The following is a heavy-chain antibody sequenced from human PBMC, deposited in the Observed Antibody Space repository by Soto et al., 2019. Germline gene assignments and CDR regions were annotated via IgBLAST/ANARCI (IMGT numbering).Heavy chain of an antibody. CDR1: GGTFSSYA. V-gene: IGHV1-69*13. CDR2: IIPIFGTA. D-gene: IGHD3-3*01. Sequence: SVKVSCKASGGTFSSYAISWVRQAPGQGLEWMGGIIPIFGTANYAQKFQGRVTITADESTSTAYMELSSLRSEDTAVYYCAITIFGVFINPTSRHVGGQGTTVPVSS. CDR3: AITIFGVFINPTSRHV. J-gene: IGHJ6*02.